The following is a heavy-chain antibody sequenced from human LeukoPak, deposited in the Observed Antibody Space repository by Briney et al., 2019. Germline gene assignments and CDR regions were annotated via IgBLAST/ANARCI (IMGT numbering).Heavy chain of an antibody. CDR2: IYYSGST. CDR1: GGSISSYY. CDR3: ARQAAARRFLDYFDY. J-gene: IGHJ4*02. D-gene: IGHD6-6*01. V-gene: IGHV4-59*04. Sequence: SETLSLTCTVSGGSISSYYWSWIRQPPGKGLEWIGNIYYSGSTYYNPSLQSRVTISVDTSKNQFSLKLSSVTAADTAVYYCARQAAARRFLDYFDYWGQGTLVTVSS.